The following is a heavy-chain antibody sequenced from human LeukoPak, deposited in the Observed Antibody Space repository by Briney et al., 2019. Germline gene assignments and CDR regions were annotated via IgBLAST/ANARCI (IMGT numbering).Heavy chain of an antibody. CDR1: GFTFRSYG. CDR3: ASDGIAVDRGIGYFDY. D-gene: IGHD6-13*01. V-gene: IGHV3-33*01. CDR2: IWYDGSNK. J-gene: IGHJ4*02. Sequence: GKSLRLSCAASGFTFRSYGVHWVRQAPGKGLEWEAVIWYDGSNKYYADSVKGRFTISRDNSENTLYLQMNSLRAEDTALYYCASDGIAVDRGIGYFDYWGQGTLVTVSS.